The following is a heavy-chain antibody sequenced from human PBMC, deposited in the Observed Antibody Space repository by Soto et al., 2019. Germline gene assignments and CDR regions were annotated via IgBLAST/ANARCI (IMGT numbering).Heavy chain of an antibody. D-gene: IGHD3-22*01. CDR3: ARDQLYYNDISGRPLNAFDV. J-gene: IGHJ3*01. CDR2: IGIGSSTK. V-gene: IGHV3-48*01. Sequence: LXLSCAASGFTFRNYGMNWVRQAPGKGLEWVSYIGIGSSTKYYADSVKGRFTISRDNAKNSLYLQMNSLRAEDTAVYYCARDQLYYNDISGRPLNAFDVWGQGTMVTVSS. CDR1: GFTFRNYG.